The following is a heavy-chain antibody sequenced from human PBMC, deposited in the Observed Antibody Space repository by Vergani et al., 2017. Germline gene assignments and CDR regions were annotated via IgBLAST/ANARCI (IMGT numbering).Heavy chain of an antibody. J-gene: IGHJ5*02. V-gene: IGHV2-26*02. D-gene: IGHD5-24*01. CDR1: GFSLSNARMG. CDR3: ARMGSRDGYSLRGNWFDP. CDR2: IFSNDEK. Sequence: QVTLKESGPVLVKPTETLTLTCTVSGFSLSNARMGVSWIRQPPGKALEWLAHIFSNDEKSYINSLKSRLTISKDTSKSQVVLTMTNMDPVDTATYYCARMGSRDGYSLRGNWFDPWGQGTLVTVSS.